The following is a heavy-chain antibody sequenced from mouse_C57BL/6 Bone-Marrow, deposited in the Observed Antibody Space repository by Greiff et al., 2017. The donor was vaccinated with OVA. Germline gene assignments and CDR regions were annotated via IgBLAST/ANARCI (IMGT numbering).Heavy chain of an antibody. Sequence: VQLQQSGPGLVQPSQSLSITCTVSGFSLTSYGVHWVRQSPGKGLEWLGAICSGGSTDYNAAFIYRQSISKDNTKSQVVYKISSLQADDTAIYYGARNSPFYDGDYPWGQGTSVTVAS. CDR1: GFSLTSYG. CDR2: ICSGGST. CDR3: ARNSPFYDGDYP. V-gene: IGHV2-2*01. J-gene: IGHJ4*01. D-gene: IGHD2-3*01.